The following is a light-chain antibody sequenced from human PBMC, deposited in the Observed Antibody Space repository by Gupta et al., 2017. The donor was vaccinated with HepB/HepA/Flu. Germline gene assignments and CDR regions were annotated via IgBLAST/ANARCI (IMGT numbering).Light chain of an antibody. J-gene: IGKJ1*01. CDR2: RVS. V-gene: IGKV2-30*01. CDR1: QSLLYSDGNTY. CDR3: MQGSHWWT. Sequence: DVVMTQSPLSLPVTLGQSASISCRSSQSLLYSDGNTYLSWFQQRPGQSPRRLIYRVSNRDFGVPDRFSGSGAGNDFTLKSIRGEDEDVGVYYCMQGSHWWTFGRGTKVEIK.